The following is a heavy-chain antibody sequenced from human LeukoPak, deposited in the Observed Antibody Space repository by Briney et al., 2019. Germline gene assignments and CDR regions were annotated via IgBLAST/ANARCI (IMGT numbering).Heavy chain of an antibody. Sequence: PGGSLRLSCAASGFTFSSYAMSWVRQAPGKGLEWVSAICGSGGSTYYADSVKGRFTISRDNSKNTLYLQMNSLRAEDTAVYYCAKGGPNCSSTSCYLLNWFDPWGQGTLVTVSS. CDR3: AKGGPNCSSTSCYLLNWFDP. D-gene: IGHD2-2*01. CDR2: ICGSGGST. CDR1: GFTFSSYA. V-gene: IGHV3-23*01. J-gene: IGHJ5*02.